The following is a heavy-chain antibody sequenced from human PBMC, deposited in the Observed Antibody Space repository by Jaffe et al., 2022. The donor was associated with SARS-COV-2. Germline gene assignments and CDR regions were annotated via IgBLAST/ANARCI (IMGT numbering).Heavy chain of an antibody. J-gene: IGHJ4*02. V-gene: IGHV3-48*01. CDR2: IHYYSTPI. CDR3: ARGTTSWALDY. CDR1: GFTFSSHG. Sequence: EVQLVESGGGLIQPGGSLRLSCAASGFTFSSHGMSWVRQAPGKGLEWVSYIHYYSTPIYYADSVKGRFTISRDDANSSLYLLMDSLRPEDTALYFCARGTTSWALDYWGQGTLVTVSS. D-gene: IGHD2-2*01.